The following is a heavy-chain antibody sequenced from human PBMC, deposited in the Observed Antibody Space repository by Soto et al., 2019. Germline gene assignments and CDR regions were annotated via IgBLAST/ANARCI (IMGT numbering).Heavy chain of an antibody. CDR1: GYSFTSYW. CDR2: IYPGDSDT. Sequence: GESLKISCKGSGYSFTSYWIGWVRQMPGKGLEWLWIIYPGDSDTRYSPSFQGQVTISADKSISTAYLQWSSLKASDTAMYYCARYDYGDYSYYYGMDVWGQGTTVTVSS. V-gene: IGHV5-51*01. J-gene: IGHJ6*02. D-gene: IGHD4-17*01. CDR3: ARYDYGDYSYYYGMDV.